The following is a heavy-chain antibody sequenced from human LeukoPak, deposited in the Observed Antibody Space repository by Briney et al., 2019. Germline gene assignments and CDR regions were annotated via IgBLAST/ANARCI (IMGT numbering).Heavy chain of an antibody. CDR1: GFTFDDYG. V-gene: IGHV3-20*04. CDR2: INWNGGST. CDR3: ARLKLAVAGNAFDI. D-gene: IGHD6-19*01. J-gene: IGHJ3*02. Sequence: PGGSLRLSCAASGFTFDDYGMSWVRQAPGKGLEWVSGINWNGGSTGYADSVKGRFTISRDNAKNSLYLQMNSLRAEDTALYYCARLKLAVAGNAFDIWGQGTMVTVSS.